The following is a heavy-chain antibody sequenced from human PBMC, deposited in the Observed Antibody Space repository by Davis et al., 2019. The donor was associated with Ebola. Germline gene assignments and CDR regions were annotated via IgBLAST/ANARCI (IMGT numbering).Heavy chain of an antibody. J-gene: IGHJ4*02. CDR1: GFTFSNYN. V-gene: IGHV3-48*02. Sequence: PGGSLRLSCAASGFTFSNYNMNWVRQAPGKGLEWVSYISNSGSIYYAESVQGRFTISRDDAKSSLYLQMNSLRDEDTAVYYRARRVVGAFPFDCWGQGTLVTVSS. CDR2: ISNSGSI. CDR3: ARRVVGAFPFDC. D-gene: IGHD1-26*01.